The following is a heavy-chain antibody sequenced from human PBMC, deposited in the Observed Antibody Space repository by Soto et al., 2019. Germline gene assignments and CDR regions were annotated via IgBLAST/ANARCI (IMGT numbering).Heavy chain of an antibody. Sequence: GGSLRLSCAASGFTFSRYWMHWVRQGPGKGLVWVSRINTDGSSTNYADSVRGRFTISRDNAKNTLYLQMNSLRAEDTAVYYCARVGYCSSLSPKTVFSYGTDVWGQGTTVTVYS. CDR1: GFTFSRYW. CDR2: INTDGSST. CDR3: ARVGYCSSLSPKTVFSYGTDV. J-gene: IGHJ6*01. D-gene: IGHD2-2*01. V-gene: IGHV3-74*01.